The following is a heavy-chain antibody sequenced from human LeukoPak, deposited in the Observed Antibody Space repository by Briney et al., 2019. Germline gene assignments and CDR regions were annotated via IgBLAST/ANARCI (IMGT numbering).Heavy chain of an antibody. CDR3: ARDWGLVPAANINYYYYGMDV. V-gene: IGHV3-21*01. D-gene: IGHD2-2*01. CDR1: GFTFSGYS. CDR2: IGSTSTYM. J-gene: IGHJ6*02. Sequence: GGSLRLSCTASGFTFSGYSMSWVRQAPGKGLEWVSSIGSTSTYMYYADSVKGRFTISRDNSKNTLYLQMNSLRAEDTAVYYCARDWGLVPAANINYYYYGMDVWGQGTTVTVSS.